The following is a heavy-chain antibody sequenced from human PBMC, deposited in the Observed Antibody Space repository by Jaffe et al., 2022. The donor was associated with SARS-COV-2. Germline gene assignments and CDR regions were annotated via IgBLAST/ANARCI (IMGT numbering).Heavy chain of an antibody. Sequence: QVQLVQSGAEVKKPGASVKVSCKASGYTFTSYDINWVRQATGQGLEWMGWMSPSSGNTGYAQKFQGRVTVTRDTSISTAYMELSSLRSEDTAVYYCARGQVGTDPYYFDYWGQGTLVTVSS. D-gene: IGHD1-26*01. J-gene: IGHJ4*02. CDR1: GYTFTSYD. CDR3: ARGQVGTDPYYFDY. CDR2: MSPSSGNT. V-gene: IGHV1-8*01.